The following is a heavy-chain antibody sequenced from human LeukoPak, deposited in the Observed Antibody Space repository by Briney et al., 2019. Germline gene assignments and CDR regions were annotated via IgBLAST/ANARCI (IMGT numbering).Heavy chain of an antibody. J-gene: IGHJ5*02. D-gene: IGHD1-26*01. CDR2: INPSGGST. V-gene: IGHV1-46*01. CDR1: GYTFTSYY. CDR3: AREGIVGATSSWFDP. Sequence: GASVKVSCKASGYTFTSYYMHWVRQAPGQGLEWMGIINPSGGSTSYAQKFQGRVTMTRHMSTSTVYMELSSLRSEDTAVYYCAREGIVGATSSWFDPWGQGTLVTVSS.